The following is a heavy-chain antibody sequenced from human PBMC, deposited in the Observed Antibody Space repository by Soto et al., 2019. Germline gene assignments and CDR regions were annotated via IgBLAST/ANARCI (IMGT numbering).Heavy chain of an antibody. CDR2: ISDDSSYI. Sequence: GGSLRLSCAASGFMFSAYTMNWVRQAPGKGLGWLSSISDDSSYIDYADSLRGRFTVSRDNARNSLYLQIDSLGVEDTAVYYCATPYYFNHWGPGTLVTVSS. V-gene: IGHV3-21*06. D-gene: IGHD3-16*01. CDR3: ATPYYFNH. J-gene: IGHJ1*01. CDR1: GFMFSAYT.